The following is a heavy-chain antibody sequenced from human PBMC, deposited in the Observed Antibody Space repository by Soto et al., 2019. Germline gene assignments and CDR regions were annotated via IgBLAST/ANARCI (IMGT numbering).Heavy chain of an antibody. V-gene: IGHV4-39*01. D-gene: IGHD3-3*02. J-gene: IGHJ2*01. Sequence: SETLSLTCTVSGGSISSSSYYWGWIRQPPGKGLEWIGSIYYSGSTYYNPSLKSRVTISVDTSKNQFSLKLSSVTATDTAVYYCARRVGTHVWFSVGWYFDLWGRGTLVT. CDR1: GGSISSSSYY. CDR3: ARRVGTHVWFSVGWYFDL. CDR2: IYYSGST.